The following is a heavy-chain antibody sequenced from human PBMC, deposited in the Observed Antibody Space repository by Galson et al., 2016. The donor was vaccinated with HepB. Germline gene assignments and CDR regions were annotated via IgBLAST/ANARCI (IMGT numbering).Heavy chain of an antibody. Sequence: SLRLSCAASGFTFLSYGVHWVRQAPGKGLEWVAVISYDGSIKYYVDSVKGRFTISRDNSKNTLYLQMNSLRAEDTAVYYCANGNHAEYSWWGQGTLVTVSS. V-gene: IGHV3-30*18. D-gene: IGHD1-14*01. J-gene: IGHJ4*02. CDR2: ISYDGSIK. CDR1: GFTFLSYG. CDR3: ANGNHAEYSW.